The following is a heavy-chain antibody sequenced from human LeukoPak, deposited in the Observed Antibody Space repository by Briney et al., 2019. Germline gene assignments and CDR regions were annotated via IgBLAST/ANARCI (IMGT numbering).Heavy chain of an antibody. J-gene: IGHJ4*02. CDR3: ARDGFYDVWTTGFDY. CDR1: GYTFTSYG. D-gene: IGHD3-3*01. V-gene: IGHV1-8*02. CDR2: MNPNSGNT. Sequence: ASVKLSCKASGYTFTSYGINWVRHATGQGLELMGWMNPNSGNTGYAQKFQGRVTMTRNTSISTAYMELSRLRSEDTAVYYCARDGFYDVWTTGFDYWGQGTLVTVSS.